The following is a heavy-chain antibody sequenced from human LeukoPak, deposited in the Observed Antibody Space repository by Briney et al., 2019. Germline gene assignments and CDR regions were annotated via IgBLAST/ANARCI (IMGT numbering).Heavy chain of an antibody. CDR3: SRAKRVVAGNPLCLDV. CDR1: GFTFSSYA. V-gene: IGHV3-7*03. CDR2: IKQDGSGK. J-gene: IGHJ6*02. D-gene: IGHD2-15*01. Sequence: GGSLRLSCAASGFTFSSYAMSWVRQAPGKGLEWVANIKQDGSGKYSVDSVKGRFTISRDKAKYSMYLQIQRLSAEDTAVYFCSRAKRVVAGNPLCLDVWGQGTPVTVSS.